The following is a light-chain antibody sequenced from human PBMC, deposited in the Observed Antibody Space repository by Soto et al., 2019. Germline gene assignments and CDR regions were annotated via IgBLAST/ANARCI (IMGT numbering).Light chain of an antibody. CDR2: DAS. Sequence: EIVLTQSPGTLSLSPGERATLSCRASQSVSSYLAWYQQKPGQAPRLLIYDASNRATGIPARFSGSGSGTDFTFTINSLQPEDIATYYCQQYDNLPLTFGGGTKVDIK. CDR1: QSVSSY. V-gene: IGKV3-11*01. J-gene: IGKJ4*01. CDR3: QQYDNLPLT.